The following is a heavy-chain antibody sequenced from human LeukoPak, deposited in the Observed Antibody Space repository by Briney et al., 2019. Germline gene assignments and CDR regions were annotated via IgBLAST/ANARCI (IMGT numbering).Heavy chain of an antibody. D-gene: IGHD5-24*01. Sequence: GASVKVSCKASGYIFISYYIHWVRQAPGQGLEWMGVTNPSDGSTNYAQKFQGRVTMTRDTSTRTIYMQLSSLRSEDTAVYYCARDVAREFDYWGQGALVTVSS. CDR3: ARDVAREFDY. V-gene: IGHV1-46*01. CDR2: TNPSDGST. J-gene: IGHJ4*02. CDR1: GYIFISYY.